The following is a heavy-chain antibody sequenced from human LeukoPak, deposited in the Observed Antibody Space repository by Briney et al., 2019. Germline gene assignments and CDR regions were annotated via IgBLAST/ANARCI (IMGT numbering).Heavy chain of an antibody. V-gene: IGHV1-8*01. D-gene: IGHD5-12*01. Sequence: ASVKVSCKASGYTFTSYDINWVRQATGQGLEWMGWMNPNSGNTGYAQKFQGRVTMTRDTSISTAYMELSSLRSEDTAVYYCAKIDKLSGYDGNWFDPWGQGTLVTVSS. J-gene: IGHJ5*02. CDR3: AKIDKLSGYDGNWFDP. CDR1: GYTFTSYD. CDR2: MNPNSGNT.